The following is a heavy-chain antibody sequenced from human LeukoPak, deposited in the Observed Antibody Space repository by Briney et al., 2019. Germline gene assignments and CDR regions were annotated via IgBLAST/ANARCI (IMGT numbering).Heavy chain of an antibody. V-gene: IGHV4-39*07. Sequence: SETLSLTCTVSGGSISSSSYYWGWIRQPPGKGLEWIGSIYYSGTTYYNPSLKSRVTVSVDTSKNQFFLKVSSVTAADTAVFYCARDGVNSVNAFDIWGQGTMVTVSS. CDR3: ARDGVNSVNAFDI. J-gene: IGHJ3*02. CDR1: GGSISSSSYY. D-gene: IGHD3-3*01. CDR2: IYYSGTT.